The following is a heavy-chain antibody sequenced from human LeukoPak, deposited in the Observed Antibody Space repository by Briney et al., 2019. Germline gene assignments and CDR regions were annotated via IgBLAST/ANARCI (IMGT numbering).Heavy chain of an antibody. CDR3: ATGPYCSGGSCYYRYFQH. V-gene: IGHV1-24*01. D-gene: IGHD2-15*01. CDR1: GYTLTELS. Sequence: GASVKVSCRVSGYTLTELSMHWVRQAPGKGLEWMGGFDPEDGETIYAQKFQGRVTMTEDTSTDTAYMELSSLRSEDTAVYYCATGPYCSGGSCYYRYFQHWGQGTLVTVSS. J-gene: IGHJ1*01. CDR2: FDPEDGET.